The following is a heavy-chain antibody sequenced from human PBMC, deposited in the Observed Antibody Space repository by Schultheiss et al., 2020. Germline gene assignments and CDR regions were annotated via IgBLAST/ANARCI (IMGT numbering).Heavy chain of an antibody. CDR3: ARGGGDSLAYFDY. CDR1: GGSISSGGYY. CDR2: IYYSGST. Sequence: SQTLSLTCTVSGGSISSGGYYWSWIRQPPGKGLEWIGYIYYSGSTYYNPSLKSRVTISVDTSKNQFSLKLSSVTAADTAVYYCARGGGDSLAYFDYWGQGTLVTVSS. J-gene: IGHJ4*02. D-gene: IGHD2-21*02. V-gene: IGHV4-30-4*07.